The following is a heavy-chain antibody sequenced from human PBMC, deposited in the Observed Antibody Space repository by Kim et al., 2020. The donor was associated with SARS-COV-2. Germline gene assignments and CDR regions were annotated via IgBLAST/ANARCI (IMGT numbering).Heavy chain of an antibody. D-gene: IGHD1-26*01. V-gene: IGHV3-33*06. CDR1: GFTFSSYG. CDR3: AKNRGVYSGSYLANWFDP. CDR2: IWYDGSNK. J-gene: IGHJ5*02. Sequence: GGSLRLSCAASGFTFSSYGMHWVRQAPGKGLEWVAVIWYDGSNKYYADSVKGRFTISRDNSKNTLYLQMNSLRAEDTAVYYCAKNRGVYSGSYLANWFDPWGQGTLVTFSS.